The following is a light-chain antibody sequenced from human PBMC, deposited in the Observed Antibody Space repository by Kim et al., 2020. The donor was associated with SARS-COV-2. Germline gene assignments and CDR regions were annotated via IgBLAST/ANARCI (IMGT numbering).Light chain of an antibody. V-gene: IGLV3-1*01. CDR1: KSGDRY. Sequence: VAPGQTASITWSGDKSGDRYVCWYQQKPGQAHALVIYQDNRRTAGSPERFAGSNCGNTATLTISGTKAMDEADYYCQAWDSTTTCVFGGGTKVTVL. CDR2: QDN. J-gene: IGLJ3*02. CDR3: QAWDSTTTCV.